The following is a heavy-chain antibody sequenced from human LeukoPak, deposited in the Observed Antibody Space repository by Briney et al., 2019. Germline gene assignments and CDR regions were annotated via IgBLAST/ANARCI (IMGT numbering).Heavy chain of an antibody. V-gene: IGHV1-18*01. CDR2: ISAYNGNT. D-gene: IGHD3-9*01. Sequence: ASVKVSCKASGYTFTSYGISWVRQAPGQGLEWMGWISAYNGNTNYAQKLQGRVTMTTDTSTSTAYMELRSLRSDDTAVYYCARSHYDILTGSQPEYFQHWGQGTLVTVSS. CDR1: GYTFTSYG. CDR3: ARSHYDILTGSQPEYFQH. J-gene: IGHJ1*01.